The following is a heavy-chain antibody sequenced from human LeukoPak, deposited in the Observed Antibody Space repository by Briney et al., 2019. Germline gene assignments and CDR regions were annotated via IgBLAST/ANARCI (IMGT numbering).Heavy chain of an antibody. CDR2: INHSGST. J-gene: IGHJ4*02. V-gene: IGHV4-34*01. CDR3: ARGPDWYSSSWYYFDY. CDR1: GGSFSGYY. Sequence: SETLSLTCAVYGGSFSGYYWSWIRQPPGKGLEWIGEINHSGSTNYNPSLKSRVTISVDTSKNQFSLKLSSVTAADTAVYYCARGPDWYSSSWYYFDYWGQGTLVIVPS. D-gene: IGHD6-13*01.